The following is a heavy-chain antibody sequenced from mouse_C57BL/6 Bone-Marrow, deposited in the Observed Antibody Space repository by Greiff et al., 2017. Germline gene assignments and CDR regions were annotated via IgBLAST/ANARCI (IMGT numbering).Heavy chain of an antibody. J-gene: IGHJ2*01. Sequence: DVKLVESGGGLVKPGGSLKLSCAASGFTFSSYAMSWVRQTPDKRLEWVATISDGGSYTYYPDNVKGRFTISRDNAKNNLYLQMSHLKSEDTAMYYCARYYYGSSFDYWGQGTTRTVSS. D-gene: IGHD1-1*01. V-gene: IGHV5-4*03. CDR2: ISDGGSYT. CDR3: ARYYYGSSFDY. CDR1: GFTFSSYA.